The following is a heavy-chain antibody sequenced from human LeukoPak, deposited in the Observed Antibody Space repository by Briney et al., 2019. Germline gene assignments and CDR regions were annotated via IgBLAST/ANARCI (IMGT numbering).Heavy chain of an antibody. CDR3: ARDNYYDSQPD. V-gene: IGHV3-53*01. Sequence: GGSLRLSCAASGFTVSSNYMSWVRQAPGKGLEWVAVIYSGGSTYYADSVKGRFTISRDNSKNTLYLQMNSLRAEDTAVYYCARDNYYDSQPDWGQGTLVTVSS. D-gene: IGHD3-22*01. J-gene: IGHJ4*02. CDR1: GFTVSSNY. CDR2: IYSGGST.